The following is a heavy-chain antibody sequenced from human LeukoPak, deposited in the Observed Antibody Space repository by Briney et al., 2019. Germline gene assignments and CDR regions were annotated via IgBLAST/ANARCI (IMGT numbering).Heavy chain of an antibody. Sequence: GGSLRLSCAASGFTFSSHGMHWVRQAPGKGLEWVAVIWYDGSKKYHADSVKGRFTISRDNSKNTPYLQMNSLRAEDTAVYYCARDLLGYSYDAYYFVFWGQGTLVTVSS. CDR1: GFTFSSHG. CDR2: IWYDGSKK. J-gene: IGHJ4*02. CDR3: ARDLLGYSYDAYYFVF. D-gene: IGHD5-18*01. V-gene: IGHV3-33*01.